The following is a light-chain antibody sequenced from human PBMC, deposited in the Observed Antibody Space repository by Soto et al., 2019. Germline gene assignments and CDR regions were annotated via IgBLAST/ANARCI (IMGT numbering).Light chain of an antibody. CDR3: SSYTSDSTYV. V-gene: IGLV2-14*01. CDR1: SSDVGGYNY. CDR2: EVS. Sequence: QSALTQPASVSGSLGQSITISCTGTSSDVGGYNYVSWYQQHPGKAPKLIIYEVSIRPSGVSSRFSGSKSGNTASLTISGLQAEDEADYYCSSYTSDSTYVFGTGTKLTVL. J-gene: IGLJ1*01.